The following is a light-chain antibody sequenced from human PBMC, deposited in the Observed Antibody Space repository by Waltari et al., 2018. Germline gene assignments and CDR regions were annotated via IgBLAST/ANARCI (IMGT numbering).Light chain of an antibody. CDR2: DTS. Sequence: EIVLTQSPATLSLSPGERATLSCRASQSVYNYLVWYQQKPGQAPRLLIYDTSNRATGIPARFSGSGSETDFTLTISSLEPEDFAVYYCQQRSAWPGTFGQGTKLDIK. V-gene: IGKV3-11*01. CDR1: QSVYNY. J-gene: IGKJ2*02. CDR3: QQRSAWPGT.